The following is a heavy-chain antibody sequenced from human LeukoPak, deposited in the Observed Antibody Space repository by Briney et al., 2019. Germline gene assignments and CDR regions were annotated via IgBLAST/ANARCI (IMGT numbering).Heavy chain of an antibody. CDR1: GFTFTSYG. J-gene: IGHJ4*02. Sequence: GGSLRLSCAASGFTFTSYGMHWVRQAPGKGLEWVAVISYDGSYKYYADSVKGRFTISRDNSKNTLYLQMNSLRAEDTAVYYCAKEGVGRITMVRGRHFDYWGQGNLVTVSS. D-gene: IGHD3-10*01. CDR2: ISYDGSYK. CDR3: AKEGVGRITMVRGRHFDY. V-gene: IGHV3-30*18.